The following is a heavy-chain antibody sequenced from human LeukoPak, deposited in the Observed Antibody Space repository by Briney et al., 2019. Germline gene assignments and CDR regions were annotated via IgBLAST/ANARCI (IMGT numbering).Heavy chain of an antibody. V-gene: IGHV3-21*04. D-gene: IGHD3-9*01. CDR3: AKDPTWTYYDILTGDY. CDR1: GFTFSSYS. J-gene: IGHJ4*02. CDR2: ISSSSSYI. Sequence: GGSLRLSCAASGFTFSSYSMNWVRQAPGKGLEWVSSISSSSSYIYYADSVKGRFTISRDNAKNSLYLQMNSLRAEDTAVYYCAKDPTWTYYDILTGDYWGQGTLVTVSS.